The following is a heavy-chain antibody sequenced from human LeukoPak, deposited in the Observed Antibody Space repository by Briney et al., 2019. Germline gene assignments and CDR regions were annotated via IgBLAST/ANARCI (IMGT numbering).Heavy chain of an antibody. CDR3: ARDPYYYYDSSGHPLPVDY. D-gene: IGHD3-22*01. CDR1: GFTFSSYA. V-gene: IGHV3-23*01. CDR2: ISGSGGST. Sequence: PGGSLRLSCAASGFTFSSYAMSWVRQAPGKGLEWVSAISGSGGSTYYADSVKGRFTISRDNSKNTLYLQMNSLRAEDTAVYYCARDPYYYYDSSGHPLPVDYWGQGTLVTVSS. J-gene: IGHJ4*02.